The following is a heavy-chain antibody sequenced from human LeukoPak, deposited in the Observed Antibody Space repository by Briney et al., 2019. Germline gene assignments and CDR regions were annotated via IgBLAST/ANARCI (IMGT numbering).Heavy chain of an antibody. CDR3: ARSQHWGYDY. Sequence: SQTLSLTCAISGDSVSSKSAAWNWIRQSPSRGLEWLGRTYYRSKWNNDYAISVKSRITINSDTSKNQFSLQLNSVTPEDTAVYYCARSQHWGYDYWGQGTLVTVSS. V-gene: IGHV6-1*01. D-gene: IGHD7-27*01. CDR1: GDSVSSKSAA. CDR2: TYYRSKWNN. J-gene: IGHJ4*02.